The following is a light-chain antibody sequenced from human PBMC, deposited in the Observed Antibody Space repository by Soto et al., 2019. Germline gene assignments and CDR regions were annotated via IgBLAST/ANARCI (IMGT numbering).Light chain of an antibody. V-gene: IGLV2-11*01. CDR1: SSDVGGYNY. Sequence: QSVLIQPRSVSGSPGQSVTISCTGTSSDVGGYNYVSWYQQHPGKAPKLMIYDVSKRPSGVPDRFSGSKSGNTASLTISGLRAEDGADYYCCSYAGSYTSFGTGTKVTVL. J-gene: IGLJ1*01. CDR2: DVS. CDR3: CSYAGSYTS.